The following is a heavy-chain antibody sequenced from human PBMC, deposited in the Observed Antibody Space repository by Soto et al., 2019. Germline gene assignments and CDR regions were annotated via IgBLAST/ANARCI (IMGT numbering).Heavy chain of an antibody. D-gene: IGHD1-26*01. J-gene: IGHJ4*02. CDR2: IYWDDSK. CDR1: GFSLTTDRVG. V-gene: IGHV2-5*02. Sequence: QIPLKESGPTLVKPTQTLTLTCTFSGFSLTTDRVGVGWIRQPPGEALEWLAVIYWDDSKTYRPSLESRLTITKDTSKLQVALTMTNMDSLDTATYYCAHAYGGRSLYWGEGTLVTVSS. CDR3: AHAYGGRSLY.